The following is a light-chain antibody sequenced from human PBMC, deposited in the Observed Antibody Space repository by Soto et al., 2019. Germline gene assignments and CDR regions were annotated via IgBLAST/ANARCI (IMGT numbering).Light chain of an antibody. V-gene: IGKV1-5*03. J-gene: IGKJ1*01. CDR2: KAS. Sequence: DIHMTKSPSTLSGSVVDRFTITCRASQSISGWLAWYQQKPGKAPDLLIYKASKLESGVPSRFSGSGSGTEFTLTISSLQPDDFAMYFCQQYDIQTTFNQGTKVDI. CDR3: QQYDIQTT. CDR1: QSISGW.